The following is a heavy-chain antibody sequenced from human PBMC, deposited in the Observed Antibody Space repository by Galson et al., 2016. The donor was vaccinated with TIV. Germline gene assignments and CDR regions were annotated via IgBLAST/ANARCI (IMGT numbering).Heavy chain of an antibody. J-gene: IGHJ4*02. Sequence: SVKVSCKASGGIFNTYSFNWVRQAPGQGLEWMGGLVPVDAKTNYAQKFQGRATITADESPSTASLELDSLTSDDTAVYYCAVLSPGRGPMFAFWGQGTLVTVSS. CDR3: AVLSPGRGPMFAF. CDR1: GGIFNTYS. V-gene: IGHV1-69*13. CDR2: LVPVDAKT. D-gene: IGHD2/OR15-2a*01.